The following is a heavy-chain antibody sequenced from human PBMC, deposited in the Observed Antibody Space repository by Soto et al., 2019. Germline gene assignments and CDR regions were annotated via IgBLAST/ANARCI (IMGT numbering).Heavy chain of an antibody. J-gene: IGHJ4*02. V-gene: IGHV3-30*18. CDR3: AKDLLPIVVVVAATSNYFDY. D-gene: IGHD2-15*01. Sequence: GGSLRLSCAASGFTFSSYGMHWVRQAPGKGLEWVAVISYDGSNKYYADSVKGRFTISRDNSKNTLYLQMNSLRAEDTAVYYRAKDLLPIVVVVAATSNYFDYWGQGTLVTVSS. CDR2: ISYDGSNK. CDR1: GFTFSSYG.